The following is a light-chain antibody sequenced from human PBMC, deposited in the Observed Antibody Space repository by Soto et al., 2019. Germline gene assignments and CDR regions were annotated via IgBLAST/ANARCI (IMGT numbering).Light chain of an antibody. CDR2: EVS. CDR1: SSDVGGYNS. V-gene: IGLV2-14*01. Sequence: QSALTQPASVSGSPGQSITISCTRTSSDVGGYNSVSWYQQHPGKAPKLMIYEVSNRPSGASYRFSGSKSGNTASLTISGLQAEDEADYYCTSYTSSSTLYVFGTGTKVTVL. J-gene: IGLJ1*01. CDR3: TSYTSSSTLYV.